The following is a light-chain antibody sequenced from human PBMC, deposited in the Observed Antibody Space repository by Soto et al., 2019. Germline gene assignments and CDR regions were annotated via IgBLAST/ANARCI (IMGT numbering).Light chain of an antibody. J-gene: IGLJ3*02. CDR1: SSNIGAGYD. V-gene: IGLV1-40*01. CDR2: GNS. CDR3: QSYDSSLSAL. Sequence: QAVVTQPPSVSGAPGQRVTISCTGSSSNIGAGYDVHWYQQLPGTAPKLLIYGNSNRPSGVPDRFSGSKSGTSASLAIIGLQAEDEADYYCQSYDSSLSALFGGGTKVTVL.